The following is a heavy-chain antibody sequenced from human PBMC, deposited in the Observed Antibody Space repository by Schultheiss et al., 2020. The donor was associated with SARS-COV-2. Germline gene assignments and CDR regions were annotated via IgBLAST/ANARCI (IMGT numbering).Heavy chain of an antibody. Sequence: SVKVSCKASGFTFTSSAVQWVRQARGQRLEWIGWIVVGSGNTNYAQKFQERVTMTRNTSISTAYMELSSLRSEDTAVYYCARGRRHTLSGPWGQGTLVTVSS. CDR3: ARGRRHTLSGP. CDR1: GFTFTSSA. CDR2: IVVGSGNT. V-gene: IGHV1-58*01. D-gene: IGHD2/OR15-2a*01. J-gene: IGHJ5*02.